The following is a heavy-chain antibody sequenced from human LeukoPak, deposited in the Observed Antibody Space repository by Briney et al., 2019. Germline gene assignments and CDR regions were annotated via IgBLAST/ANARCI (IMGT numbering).Heavy chain of an antibody. J-gene: IGHJ2*01. V-gene: IGHV4-30-2*01. CDR2: INHSGST. CDR3: ARGGRSLVAAQFDL. CDR1: GGSISSGGYY. Sequence: PSQTLSLTCTVSGGSISSGGYYWSWIRRPPGKGLEWIGEINHSGSTNYNPSLKSRVTISVDTSKNQFSLKLSSVTAADTAVYYCARGGRSLVAAQFDLWGRGTLVTVSS. D-gene: IGHD2-15*01.